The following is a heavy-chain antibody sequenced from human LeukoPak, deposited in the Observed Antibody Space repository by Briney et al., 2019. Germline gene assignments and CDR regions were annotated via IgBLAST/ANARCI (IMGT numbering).Heavy chain of an antibody. V-gene: IGHV4-4*07. J-gene: IGHJ3*02. CDR1: GGSISSYY. Sequence: SETLSLTCTVSGGSISSYYWSWIRQPAGKGLEWIGRIYTSGSTNYNPSLKSRVTMSVDTSKNQFSLKLSSVTAADTAVYYCARDRPYEGFQPTRHAFDIWGQGTMVTVSS. CDR2: IYTSGST. D-gene: IGHD6-6*01. CDR3: ARDRPYEGFQPTRHAFDI.